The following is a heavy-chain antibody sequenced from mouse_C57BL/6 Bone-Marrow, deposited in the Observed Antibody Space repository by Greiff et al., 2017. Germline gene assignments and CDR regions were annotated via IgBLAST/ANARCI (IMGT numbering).Heavy chain of an antibody. J-gene: IGHJ1*03. Sequence: EVQLQESEGGLVQPGSSMKLSCTASGFTFSDYYMAWVRQVPEKGLEWVANINYDGSSTYYLDSLKSRFIISRDNATNILYLQMSSLKSEDAATYYCGKDTGSSYGYFDVWGTGTTVTVSS. CDR3: GKDTGSSYGYFDV. CDR2: INYDGSST. CDR1: GFTFSDYY. V-gene: IGHV5-16*01. D-gene: IGHD1-1*01.